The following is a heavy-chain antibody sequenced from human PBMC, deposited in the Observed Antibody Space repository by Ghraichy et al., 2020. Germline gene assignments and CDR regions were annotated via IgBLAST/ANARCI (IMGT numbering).Heavy chain of an antibody. Sequence: GGSLRLSCAASGFTVSNNYMTWVRQAPGKGLEWVSVIYSGTTTKHADSVKGRFTISTDHSKNTLYLQMTSLRAEDTAVYYCASGPLRYLDYWGQGTLVTVSS. CDR3: ASGPLRYLDY. D-gene: IGHD1-14*01. CDR1: GFTVSNNY. V-gene: IGHV3-53*01. J-gene: IGHJ4*02. CDR2: IYSGTTT.